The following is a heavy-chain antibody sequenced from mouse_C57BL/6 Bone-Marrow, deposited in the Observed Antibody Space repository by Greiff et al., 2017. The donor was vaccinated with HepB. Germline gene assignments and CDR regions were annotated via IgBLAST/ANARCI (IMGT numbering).Heavy chain of an antibody. CDR1: GYSFTGYY. Sequence: EVQLQESGPELVKPGASVKISCKASGYSFTGYYMNWVKQSPEQSLEWIGEINPSTGGTTYNQKFKAKATLTVDKSSSTAYMQLKSLTSEDSAVYYCARRGGSWGQGTTLTVSS. CDR2: INPSTGGT. D-gene: IGHD1-1*02. J-gene: IGHJ2*01. V-gene: IGHV1-42*01. CDR3: ARRGGS.